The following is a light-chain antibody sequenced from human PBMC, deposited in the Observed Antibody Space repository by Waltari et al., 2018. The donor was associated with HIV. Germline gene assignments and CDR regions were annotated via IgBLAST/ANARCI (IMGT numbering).Light chain of an antibody. J-gene: IGLJ1*01. CDR2: SNN. CDR3: AAWDDSLSGYV. Sequence: TISCSGSSSNIGSNTVNWYQQVPGTAPKLLIYSNNQRPSGVPDRFSGSKSGTSASLAISGLQSEDEADYYCAAWDDSLSGYVFGTGTKVTVL. CDR1: SSNIGSNT. V-gene: IGLV1-44*01.